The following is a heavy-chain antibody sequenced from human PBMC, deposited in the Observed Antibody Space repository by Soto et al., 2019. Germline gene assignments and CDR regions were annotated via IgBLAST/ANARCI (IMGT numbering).Heavy chain of an antibody. Sequence: PGGSLRLSCAASGFTFSSYSMNWVRQAPGKGLEWVSSISSSSSYIYYADSVKGRFTISRDNAKNSLYLQMNSLRAEDTAVYYCARDDEGLVPAAYGEYYYYGMDVWGQGTTVTVSS. CDR1: GFTFSSYS. V-gene: IGHV3-21*01. J-gene: IGHJ6*02. CDR2: ISSSSSYI. D-gene: IGHD2-2*01. CDR3: ARDDEGLVPAAYGEYYYYGMDV.